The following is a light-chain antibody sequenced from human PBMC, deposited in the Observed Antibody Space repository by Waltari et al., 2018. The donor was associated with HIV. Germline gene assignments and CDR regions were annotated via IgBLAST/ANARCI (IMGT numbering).Light chain of an antibody. Sequence: VMTQSPATLSVSPGDRTTLSCRASQSVRTKLAWYQQKPGQPPGLLIYGASTRATGIAARFSGSGSGTEFTLTINSLQSEDYAVYYCQQYDYWPPWTFGQGTKVEMK. CDR2: GAS. CDR1: QSVRTK. J-gene: IGKJ1*01. V-gene: IGKV3-15*01. CDR3: QQYDYWPPWT.